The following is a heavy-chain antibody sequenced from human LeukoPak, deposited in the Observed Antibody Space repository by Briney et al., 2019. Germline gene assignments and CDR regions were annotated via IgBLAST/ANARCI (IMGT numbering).Heavy chain of an antibody. CDR1: GFTFSGNW. J-gene: IGHJ4*02. CDR3: ARKVRSRTFDY. Sequence: GGSLRLSCAASGFTFSGNWMHWVRQAPGKGLEWVSYISSSSSTIYYADSVKGRFTISRDNAKNSLYLQMNSLRAEDTAVYYCARKVRSRTFDYWGQGTLVTVSS. V-gene: IGHV3-48*04. CDR2: ISSSSSTI. D-gene: IGHD3-16*01.